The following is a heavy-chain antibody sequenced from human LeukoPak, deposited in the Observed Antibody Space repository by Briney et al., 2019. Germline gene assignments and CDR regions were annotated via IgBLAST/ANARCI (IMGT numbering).Heavy chain of an antibody. Sequence: GGFLRLSCAASGFTFSSYAVSWVRQAPGRGLEWVAAISGSGDNTYYADSVKGRFTISRDNSKNTLYLQMNSLRAEDTAVYYCAKDWMRGLSDYYYMDVWGRGTTVTVSS. J-gene: IGHJ6*03. CDR2: ISGSGDNT. D-gene: IGHD3-10*01. CDR1: GFTFSSYA. V-gene: IGHV3-23*01. CDR3: AKDWMRGLSDYYYMDV.